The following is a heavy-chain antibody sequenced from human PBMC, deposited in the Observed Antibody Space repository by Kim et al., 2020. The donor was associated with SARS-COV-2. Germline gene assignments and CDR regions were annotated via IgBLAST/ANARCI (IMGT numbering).Heavy chain of an antibody. Sequence: SLRLSCAASGFTFSSYAMYWVRQAPGKGLEWVAVISYDGSNKNYADSVKGRFTISRDNSKNTLYLQMNSLRGEDTAVFYCARDANRGYRYGWTYRYYG. D-gene: IGHD5-18*01. V-gene: IGHV3-30*04. CDR2: ISYDGSNK. CDR3: ARDANRGYRYGWTYRYYG. CDR1: GFTFSSYA. J-gene: IGHJ6*01.